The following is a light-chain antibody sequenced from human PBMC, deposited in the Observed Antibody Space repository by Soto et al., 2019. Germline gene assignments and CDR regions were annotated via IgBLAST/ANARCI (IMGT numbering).Light chain of an antibody. V-gene: IGKV3-11*01. CDR3: QQRSNWPPSLT. Sequence: EIVLTQSPATLSLSPGERATLSCRASQSVSSYLAWYQQKPGQAPRLLIYDASNRATGIPARFSGSGSGTDFTLTISSLEPEDFAVYYCQQRSNWPPSLTFGGGTKVHIK. CDR1: QSVSSY. CDR2: DAS. J-gene: IGKJ4*01.